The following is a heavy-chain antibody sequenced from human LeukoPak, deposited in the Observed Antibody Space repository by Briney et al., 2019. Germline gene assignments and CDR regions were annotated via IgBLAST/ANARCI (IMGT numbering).Heavy chain of an antibody. CDR1: GLTFSSYA. Sequence: GGSLRLSCAASGLTFSSYAMHWVRQAPGKGLEWVAVISYDGSNKYYADSVKGRFTISRDNSKNTLYLQMNSLRAEDTAVYYCARVRAIGDYYDYWGQGTLVTVSS. CDR2: ISYDGSNK. V-gene: IGHV3-30-3*01. D-gene: IGHD3-22*01. CDR3: ARVRAIGDYYDY. J-gene: IGHJ4*02.